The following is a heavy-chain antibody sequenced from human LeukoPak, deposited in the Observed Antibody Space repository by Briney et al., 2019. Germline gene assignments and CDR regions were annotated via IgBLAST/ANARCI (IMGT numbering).Heavy chain of an antibody. CDR3: TRDPRALDY. Sequence: GGSLRLSCAASGFTFNRYSMNWVRQAPGKGLEWVSYIAYTGTIHYADSVKGRFTISRDDAKNSLYLHMNSLRAEDTAVYYCTRDPRALDYWGQGTLATVSS. CDR1: GFTFNRYS. CDR2: IAYTGTI. V-gene: IGHV3-48*01. J-gene: IGHJ4*02.